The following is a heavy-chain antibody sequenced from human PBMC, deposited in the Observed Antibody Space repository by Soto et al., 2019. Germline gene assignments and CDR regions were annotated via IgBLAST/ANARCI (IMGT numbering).Heavy chain of an antibody. V-gene: IGHV1-3*01. CDR2: INARNGDT. CDR1: GYTFTDYA. CDR3: VRDLINSGPDY. Sequence: ASVKVSCKASGYTFTDYAMHWVRQAPGQGLEWMGWINARNGDTKYSQKFQGRVTITRDTSASTAYMELSSLRSEDTAVYYCVRDLINSGPDYWGQGTLVTVSS. J-gene: IGHJ4*02. D-gene: IGHD1-20*01.